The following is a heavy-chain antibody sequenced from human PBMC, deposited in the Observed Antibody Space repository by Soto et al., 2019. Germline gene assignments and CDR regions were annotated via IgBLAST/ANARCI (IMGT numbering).Heavy chain of an antibody. CDR1: GFTFSSYA. CDR3: AKRRGAGGHFDY. Sequence: GGSLRLSCAASGFTFSSYAMGWVRQGPGKGLGWVAVVSIGGSTHYADSVRGRFTISRDNSKNTLSLQMNSLTAEDTAVYFCAKRRGAGGHFDYWGQGALVTVS. V-gene: IGHV3-23*01. J-gene: IGHJ4*02. CDR2: VSIGGST. D-gene: IGHD2-15*01.